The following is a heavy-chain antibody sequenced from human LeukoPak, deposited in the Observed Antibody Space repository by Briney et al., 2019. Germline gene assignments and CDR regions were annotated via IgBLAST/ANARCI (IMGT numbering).Heavy chain of an antibody. CDR1: GGSISSSSYY. CDR2: IYYSGST. Sequence: KPSETLSLTCTVSGGSISSSSYYWGWIRQPPGKGLEWIGSIYYSGSTYYSPSLKSRVTISVDTSKNQFSLKLSSVTAADTAVYYCARDGSRYCSGGSCYPLDPWGQGTLVTVSS. CDR3: ARDGSRYCSGGSCYPLDP. D-gene: IGHD2-15*01. J-gene: IGHJ5*02. V-gene: IGHV4-39*07.